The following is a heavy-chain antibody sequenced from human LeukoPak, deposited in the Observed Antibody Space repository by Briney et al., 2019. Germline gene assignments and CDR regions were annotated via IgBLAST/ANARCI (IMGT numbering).Heavy chain of an antibody. CDR1: GASISFYD. Sequence: SETLSLTCTVSGASISFYDWSWIRQPPGKGLEWIGYIYYSGSTKYNPSLKSRVTMSIDTSKNQFSLNLKSVTAADTAVYYCALDSSGWSDDSFDIWGHGTMVTVSS. CDR3: ALDSSGWSDDSFDI. D-gene: IGHD6-13*01. V-gene: IGHV4-59*01. CDR2: IYYSGST. J-gene: IGHJ3*02.